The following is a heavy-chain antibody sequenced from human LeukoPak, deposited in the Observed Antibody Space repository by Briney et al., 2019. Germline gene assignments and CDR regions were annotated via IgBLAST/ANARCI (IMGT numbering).Heavy chain of an antibody. Sequence: SETLSLTCTVSGGSTSSSNYYWGWIRQPPGEGLEWIGTVYYSGSTYYSPSLKSRITISADTSKNQFSLSLSSVTAADTAIYYCARGTAYFDIDFWGQGALVTVSS. CDR3: ARGTAYFDIDF. J-gene: IGHJ4*02. CDR1: GGSTSSSNYY. CDR2: VYYSGST. D-gene: IGHD3-9*01. V-gene: IGHV4-39*02.